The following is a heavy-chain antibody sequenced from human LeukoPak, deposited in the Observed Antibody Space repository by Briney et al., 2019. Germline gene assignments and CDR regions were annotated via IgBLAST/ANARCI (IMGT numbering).Heavy chain of an antibody. CDR3: ARDSRAGKWLTTPGY. Sequence: GASVKVSCKASGYTFTNYDINWVRQAPGQGLELMGLMNPNSGNTIYAHKFQGRVTITRNTSISTAYMELSSLRSEDTAVYYCARDSRAGKWLTTPGYWGQGTLVTVSS. V-gene: IGHV1-8*03. CDR2: MNPNSGNT. D-gene: IGHD5-12*01. J-gene: IGHJ4*02. CDR1: GYTFTNYD.